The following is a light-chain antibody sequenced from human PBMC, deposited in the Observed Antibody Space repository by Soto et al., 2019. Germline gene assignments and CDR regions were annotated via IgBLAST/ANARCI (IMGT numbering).Light chain of an antibody. Sequence: QCALTQPASVSGSPGQSITISCTGTSSDVGGYNYVSWYQQHPGKAPKLMIYDVSNRPSGVSNRFSGSKSGNTASLTISGLQAEDEADYYCSSYTSSSTHWVFGGGTKVTVL. V-gene: IGLV2-14*01. CDR1: SSDVGGYNY. CDR2: DVS. J-gene: IGLJ3*02. CDR3: SSYTSSSTHWV.